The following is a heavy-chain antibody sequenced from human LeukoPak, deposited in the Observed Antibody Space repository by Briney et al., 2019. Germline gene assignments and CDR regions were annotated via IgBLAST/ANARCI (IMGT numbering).Heavy chain of an antibody. D-gene: IGHD2-2*01. J-gene: IGHJ4*02. CDR2: ISGSGGST. CDR3: AKDQSGQLSRVVPAAMAWPFDY. CDR1: GFTFSSYA. V-gene: IGHV3-23*01. Sequence: GGSLRLSCAASGFTFSSYAMSWVRQAPGKGLEWVSAISGSGGSTYYADSVKGRFTISRDNSKNTLYLQMNSLRAEDTAVYYCAKDQSGQLSRVVPAAMAWPFDYWGQGTLVTVSS.